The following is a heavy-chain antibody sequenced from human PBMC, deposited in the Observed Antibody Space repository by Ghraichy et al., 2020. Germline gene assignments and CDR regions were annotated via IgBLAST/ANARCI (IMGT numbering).Heavy chain of an antibody. CDR1: GGSISSGNNY. D-gene: IGHD3-22*01. J-gene: IGHJ3*02. CDR2: IYTSGRT. V-gene: IGHV4-61*02. CDR3: ARDKPYYYDTTGYYYTPDAFEI. Sequence: SQTLSLTCTVSGGSISSGNNYWSWLRRSAGKGLEWIGRIYTSGRTYYNPSLRSRVTISLDTSKNQFSLKLSSVTAADTAVYFCARDKPYYYDTTGYYYTPDAFEIWGQGTKVTVSS.